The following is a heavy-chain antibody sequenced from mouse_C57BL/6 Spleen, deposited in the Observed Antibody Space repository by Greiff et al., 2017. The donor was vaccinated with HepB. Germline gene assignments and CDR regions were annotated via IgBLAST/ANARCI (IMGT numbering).Heavy chain of an antibody. CDR2: FYPGSGSI. V-gene: IGHV1-62-2*01. Sequence: QVQLQQSGAELVKPGASVKLSCKASGYTFTEYTIHWVKQRSGQGLEWIGWFYPGSGSIKYNEKFKDKATLTADKSSSTVYMELSRLTSEDSAVYFCARHEDRRPTIVTTSYFDYWGKGTTLTVSS. J-gene: IGHJ2*01. CDR1: GYTFTEYT. CDR3: ARHEDRRPTIVTTSYFDY. D-gene: IGHD2-5*01.